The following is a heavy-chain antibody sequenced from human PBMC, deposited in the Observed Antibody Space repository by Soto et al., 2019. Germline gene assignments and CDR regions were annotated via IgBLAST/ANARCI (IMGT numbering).Heavy chain of an antibody. D-gene: IGHD2-15*01. Sequence: SETLSLTCAVYGGSFSGYYWSWIRQPPGKGLEWIGEINHSGSTNYNPSLKSRVTISVDTSKNQFSLKLSSVTAADTAVYYCARVPRVVVAATRWFDPWGQGTLVTVSS. CDR2: INHSGST. V-gene: IGHV4-34*01. J-gene: IGHJ5*02. CDR1: GGSFSGYY. CDR3: ARVPRVVVAATRWFDP.